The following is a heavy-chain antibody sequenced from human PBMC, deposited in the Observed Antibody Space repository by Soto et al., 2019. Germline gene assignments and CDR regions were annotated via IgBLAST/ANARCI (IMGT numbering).Heavy chain of an antibody. CDR3: ARDIRYCISTSCYEDWFDP. D-gene: IGHD2-2*01. V-gene: IGHV4-59*01. CDR2: IYYSGST. J-gene: IGHJ5*02. CDR1: GGSISSYY. Sequence: SETLSLTCTVSGGSISSYYWSWIRQPPGKGLEWIGYIYYSGSTNYNPSLKSRVTISVDTSKNQFSLKLSSVTAADTAVYYCARDIRYCISTSCYEDWFDPWGQGTLVTVSS.